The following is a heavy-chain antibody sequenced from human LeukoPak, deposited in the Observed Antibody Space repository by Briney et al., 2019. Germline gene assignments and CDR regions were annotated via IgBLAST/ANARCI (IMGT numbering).Heavy chain of an antibody. D-gene: IGHD5-18*01. Sequence: ASVKVSCKASGYTFTSYGISWVRQAPGQGLEWMGWISAYNGNTNYAQKLQGRVTMTTDTSTSTAYMELRSLRSDDTAVYHCARDGDDTAMVQFDYWGQGTLVTVSS. V-gene: IGHV1-18*01. CDR1: GYTFTSYG. CDR2: ISAYNGNT. J-gene: IGHJ4*02. CDR3: ARDGDDTAMVQFDY.